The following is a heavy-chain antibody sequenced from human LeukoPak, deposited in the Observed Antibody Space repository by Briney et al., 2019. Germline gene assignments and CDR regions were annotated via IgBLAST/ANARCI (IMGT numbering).Heavy chain of an antibody. CDR1: GFIFSNYG. CDR2: VSFDGDNK. J-gene: IGHJ4*02. D-gene: IGHD3/OR15-3a*01. V-gene: IGHV3-30*19. Sequence: PGGSLRLSCAASGFIFSNYGMHWVRQAPGKGLEWVAVVSFDGDNKYYADSVKDRFTISRDNSQNTLYLQLNSLRAEDTAAYYCARDWTLNYWGQGTLVTVSS. CDR3: ARDWTLNY.